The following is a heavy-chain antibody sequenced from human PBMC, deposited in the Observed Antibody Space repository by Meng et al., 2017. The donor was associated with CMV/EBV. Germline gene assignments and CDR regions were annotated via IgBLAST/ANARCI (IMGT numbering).Heavy chain of an antibody. CDR1: GFTFDDYT. V-gene: IGHV3-43*01. CDR3: AKDMGDYYYYGMDV. J-gene: IGHJ6*02. CDR2: ISWDGGST. Sequence: GGSLRLSCAASGFTFDDYTMHWVRQAPGKGLEWVSLISWDGGSTHYADSVKGRFTISRDNSKNSLYLQMNSLRTEDTALYYCAKDMGDYYYYGMDVWGQGTTVTVSS.